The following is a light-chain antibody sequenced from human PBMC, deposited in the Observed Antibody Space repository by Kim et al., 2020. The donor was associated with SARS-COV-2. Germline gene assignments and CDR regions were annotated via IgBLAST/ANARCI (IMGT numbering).Light chain of an antibody. V-gene: IGKV4-1*01. Sequence: TINCKSSQSVLYSSNNKNYLAWYQQKPGQPPKLLIYWASTRESGVPDRFSGSGSGTDFTLTISSLQAEDVAVYYCQQYYSSPGFTFGPGTKVDIK. CDR2: WAS. CDR1: QSVLYSSNNKNY. CDR3: QQYYSSPGFT. J-gene: IGKJ3*01.